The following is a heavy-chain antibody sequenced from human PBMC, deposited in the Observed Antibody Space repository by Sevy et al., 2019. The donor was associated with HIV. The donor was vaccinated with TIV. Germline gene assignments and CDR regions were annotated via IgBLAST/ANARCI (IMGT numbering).Heavy chain of an antibody. Sequence: GESLKISCKAFGYSFTTYWIGWVRHMPGKGLEWMGIIWPADSDTRYSPSLEGQVAISADTSINTAYLRWRSLKASDTAMYYCARGVGAFAFFDFWGQGALVTVSS. J-gene: IGHJ4*02. CDR3: ARGVGAFAFFDF. V-gene: IGHV5-51*01. D-gene: IGHD3-3*01. CDR1: GYSFTTYW. CDR2: IWPADSDT.